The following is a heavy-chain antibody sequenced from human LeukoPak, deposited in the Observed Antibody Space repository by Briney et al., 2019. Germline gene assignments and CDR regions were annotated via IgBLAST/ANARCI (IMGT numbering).Heavy chain of an antibody. J-gene: IGHJ4*02. CDR1: GFTFSSYG. D-gene: IGHD3-10*01. CDR2: IWYDGSNK. Sequence: GRSLRLSCAASGFTFSSYGMHWVRQAPGKGLERVAVIWYDGSNKYYADSVKSRFTISRDNSKNTLYLQMNSLRAEDTAVYYCAKDKYYYGSGTYYPDLTFDYWGQGTLVTVSS. V-gene: IGHV3-33*06. CDR3: AKDKYYYGSGTYYPDLTFDY.